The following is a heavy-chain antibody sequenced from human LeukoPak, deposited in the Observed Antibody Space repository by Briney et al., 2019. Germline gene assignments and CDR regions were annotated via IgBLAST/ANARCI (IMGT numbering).Heavy chain of an antibody. CDR2: ISGSGGST. D-gene: IGHD6-19*01. CDR1: GGTFSSYA. J-gene: IGHJ4*02. Sequence: ASVKVSCKASGGTFSSYAISWVSQAPGKGPEWVSAISGSGGSTYYADSVKGRFTISRDNSKNTLYLQMNSLRAEDTALYYCAKGPLIEVAGTTWDYWGQGTLVTVSS. CDR3: AKGPLIEVAGTTWDY. V-gene: IGHV3-23*01.